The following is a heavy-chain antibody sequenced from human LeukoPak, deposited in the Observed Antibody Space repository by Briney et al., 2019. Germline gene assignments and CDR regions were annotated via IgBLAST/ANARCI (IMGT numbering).Heavy chain of an antibody. V-gene: IGHV1-2*06. CDR2: INPNSGGT. CDR3: ARAPARVAAAGTGGIDY. CDR1: GYTFTGYY. D-gene: IGHD6-13*01. Sequence: ASVKVSCKASGYTFTGYYMHWVRQAPGQGLEWMGRINPNSGGTNYAQKFQGRVTMTRDTSISTAYMELSRLRSDDTAVYYCARAPARVAAAGTGGIDYWSQGTLVTVSS. J-gene: IGHJ4*02.